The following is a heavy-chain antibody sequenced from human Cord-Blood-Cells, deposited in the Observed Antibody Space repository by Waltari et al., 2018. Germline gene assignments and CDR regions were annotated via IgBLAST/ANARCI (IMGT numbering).Heavy chain of an antibody. Sequence: QLQLQESGPGLVKPSETLSLTCTVSGGSISSSSYYWGWIRQSPGKGLEWIGSIYYSGSTYYNPSLKSRVTLSVDTSKNQFSLKLSSVTAADTAVYYCARHQVRTGGYDAFDIWGQGTMVTVSS. V-gene: IGHV4-39*01. CDR2: IYYSGST. D-gene: IGHD7-27*01. CDR1: GGSISSSSYY. CDR3: ARHQVRTGGYDAFDI. J-gene: IGHJ3*02.